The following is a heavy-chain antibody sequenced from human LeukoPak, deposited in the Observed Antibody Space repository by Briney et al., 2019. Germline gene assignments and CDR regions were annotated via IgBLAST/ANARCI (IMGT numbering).Heavy chain of an antibody. CDR3: ARDQYQLLYSYYYYGMDV. CDR2: ISAYNGNT. D-gene: IGHD2-2*02. CDR1: GYTFTGYG. Sequence: ASVKVSCKASGYTFTGYGISWVRQAPGQGLEWMGWISAYNGNTNYAQELQGRVTMTTDTSTSTAYMELRSLRSDDTAVYYCARDQYQLLYSYYYYGMDVWGQGTTVTVSS. V-gene: IGHV1-18*01. J-gene: IGHJ6*02.